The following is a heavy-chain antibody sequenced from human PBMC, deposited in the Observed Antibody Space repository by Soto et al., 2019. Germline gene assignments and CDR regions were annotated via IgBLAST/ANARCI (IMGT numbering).Heavy chain of an antibody. J-gene: IGHJ4*01. CDR3: AKDVCSGGSCYSDY. CDR1: GFTFDDYA. D-gene: IGHD2-15*01. CDR2: ISWNSGSI. V-gene: IGHV3-9*01. Sequence: EVQLVESGGGLVQPGRSLRLSCAASGFTFDDYAMHWVRQAPGKGLEWVSGISWNSGSIGYADSVKGRFTISRDNAKNSLYLQMNSLRAEDTALYYCAKDVCSGGSCYSDYWGQEPWSPSPQ.